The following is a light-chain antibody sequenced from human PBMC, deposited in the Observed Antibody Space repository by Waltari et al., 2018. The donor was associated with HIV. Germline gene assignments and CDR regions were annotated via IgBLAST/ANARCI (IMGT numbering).Light chain of an antibody. CDR1: RSHVGCYSY. V-gene: IGLV2-8*01. J-gene: IGLJ2*01. CDR2: EVN. CDR3: SSYAGINPVV. Sequence: QSALTQPPSASGSPGQSVTLPCTGTRSHVGCYSYFSWYQQHPGKAPKLLIFEVNKRPSGVPDRFSGSKSGNTASLTVSGLQAEDEAEYSCSSYAGINPVVFGGGTKLTVL.